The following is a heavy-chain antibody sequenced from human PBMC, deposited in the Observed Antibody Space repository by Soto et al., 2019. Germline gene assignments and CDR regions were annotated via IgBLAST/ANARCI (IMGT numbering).Heavy chain of an antibody. D-gene: IGHD2-15*01. CDR2: IYYSGST. CDR3: ARSGGSLDY. Sequence: SETLSLTCTVSGGSISSYYWSWIRQPPGKGLEWIGYIYYSGSTNYNPSLKSRVTISVDTSKNQFSLKLNSVTAADTAVYYCARSGGSLDYWGKGTMVTVSS. V-gene: IGHV4-59*01. J-gene: IGHJ4*02. CDR1: GGSISSYY.